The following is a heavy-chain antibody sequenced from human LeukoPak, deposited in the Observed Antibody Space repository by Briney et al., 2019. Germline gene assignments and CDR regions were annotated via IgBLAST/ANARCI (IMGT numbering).Heavy chain of an antibody. CDR1: GFTVSNNY. D-gene: IGHD3-22*01. J-gene: IGHJ4*02. V-gene: IGHV3-53*01. Sequence: PGGSLRLSCAASGFTVSNNYMNWVRRAPGKGLEWVSVIYSGGSTYYADSVKGRFTISRDSSKNTLYLQMNSLRAEDTAVYYCAKAPNQGRYYDSSGFDYWGQGTLVTVSS. CDR3: AKAPNQGRYYDSSGFDY. CDR2: IYSGGST.